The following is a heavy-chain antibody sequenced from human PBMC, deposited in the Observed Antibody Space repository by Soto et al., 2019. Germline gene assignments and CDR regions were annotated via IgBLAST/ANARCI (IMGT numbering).Heavy chain of an antibody. J-gene: IGHJ3*02. D-gene: IGHD3-3*01. V-gene: IGHV3-23*01. Sequence: GGSLRLSCAASQFTFSRYAMSWVRQAPGKGLEWVSAISGSGGSTYYADSVKGRFTISRDNSKNTLYLQMNSLRAEDTAVYYCAKNGGVLRFLRAPDALDIWGQGTMVTVSS. CDR1: QFTFSRYA. CDR3: AKNGGVLRFLRAPDALDI. CDR2: ISGSGGST.